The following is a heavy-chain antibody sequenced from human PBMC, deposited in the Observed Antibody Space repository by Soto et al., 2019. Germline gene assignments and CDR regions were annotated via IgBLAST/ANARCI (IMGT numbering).Heavy chain of an antibody. CDR1: GYPVTSFP. V-gene: IGHV1-18*04. J-gene: IGHJ4*02. D-gene: IGHD1-26*01. CDR2: ITSHNGRT. CDR3: ARERLEALKNIVPYFDN. Sequence: SVKVSCKGFGYPVTSFPVSWVRQAPGQGLEWMGSITSHNGRTEYAQTFQGRVTMTRDTSTSTVYMELKSLRFDDTAVSYCARERLEALKNIVPYFDNWGQGSLVTVSS.